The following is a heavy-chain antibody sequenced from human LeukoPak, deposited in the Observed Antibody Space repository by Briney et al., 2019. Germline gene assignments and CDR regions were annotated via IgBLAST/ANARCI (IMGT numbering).Heavy chain of an antibody. CDR1: GDSISGYY. J-gene: IGHJ6*02. V-gene: IGHV4-59*01. Sequence: SETLSLTCTVSGDSISGYYWSWIRQPPGKGLEWIGYIYYSGRSNYNPSLKSRVTISEATSKYQFSLRLTSVTAADTAVYYCARTTPYYYSAMDVWGQGTTVTVSS. CDR2: IYYSGRS. CDR3: ARTTPYYYSAMDV. D-gene: IGHD3-16*01.